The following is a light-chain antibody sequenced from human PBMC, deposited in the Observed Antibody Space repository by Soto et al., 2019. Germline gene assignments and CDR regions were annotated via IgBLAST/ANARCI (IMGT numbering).Light chain of an antibody. CDR2: DVS. J-gene: IGLJ2*01. CDR1: SSDVGGYKY. CDR3: SSYTSSSTLV. Sequence: QSALTQPASVSGSPGQSITISCTGTSSDVGGYKYVSWYQQHPGKAPKLMIYDVSNRPSGVSNRFSGSKSGNTASLTISGLQAEDEADYYYSSYTSSSTLVFGGGTKLTVL. V-gene: IGLV2-14*01.